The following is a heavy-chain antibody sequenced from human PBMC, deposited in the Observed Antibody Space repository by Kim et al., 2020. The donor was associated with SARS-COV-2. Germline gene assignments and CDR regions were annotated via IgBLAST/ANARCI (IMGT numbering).Heavy chain of an antibody. V-gene: IGHV3-30*04. J-gene: IGHJ4*02. Sequence: GGSLRLSCAASGFTFSSYAMHWVRQAPGKGLEWVAVISYDGSNKYYADSVKGRFTISRDNSKNTLYLQMNSLRAEDTAVYYCARASTPRIAAEAFYFDYWGQGTLVTVSS. CDR2: ISYDGSNK. D-gene: IGHD6-13*01. CDR1: GFTFSSYA. CDR3: ARASTPRIAAEAFYFDY.